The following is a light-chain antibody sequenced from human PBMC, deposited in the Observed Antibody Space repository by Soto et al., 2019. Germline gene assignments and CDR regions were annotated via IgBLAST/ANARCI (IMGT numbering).Light chain of an antibody. CDR2: DAS. CDR3: QQSYRTPYT. V-gene: IGKV1-39*01. Sequence: DIQMTQSPSSLSASVGDRVTITCRASQGISTYLVWYQQRQGRAPKLLIYDASSLLSGVPSRFSGSRSGTDVTLTISSLQPEDFATYYCQQSYRTPYTFGQGTKLETK. CDR1: QGISTY. J-gene: IGKJ2*01.